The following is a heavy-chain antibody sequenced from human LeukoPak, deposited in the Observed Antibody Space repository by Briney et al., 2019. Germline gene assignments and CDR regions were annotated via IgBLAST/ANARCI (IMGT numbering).Heavy chain of an antibody. J-gene: IGHJ6*02. CDR1: GFIFKSHA. Sequence: GGSLRLSCAASGFIFKSHAMNWVRRAPGKGLEWISHINSGSSRIFYADSVKGRFTISRDNAKNSLYLQMDSLRDDDTAVYYCARELWVYAIYYYYYGMDVWGQGTTVTVSS. CDR3: ARELWVYAIYYYYYGMDV. V-gene: IGHV3-48*02. D-gene: IGHD2-8*01. CDR2: INSGSSRI.